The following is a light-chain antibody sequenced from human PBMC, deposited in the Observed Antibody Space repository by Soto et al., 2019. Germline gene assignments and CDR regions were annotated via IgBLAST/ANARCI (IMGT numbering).Light chain of an antibody. V-gene: IGKV1-39*01. Sequence: SVGDRVTITCRASQSISIYLNWYQQKPGKAPKLLIYAASSLQSGVPSRFSGSGSGTDFTLTISSLQPEDFATYYCQQSYNNPRTFGQGTKVDIK. CDR1: QSISIY. CDR3: QQSYNNPRT. J-gene: IGKJ1*01. CDR2: AAS.